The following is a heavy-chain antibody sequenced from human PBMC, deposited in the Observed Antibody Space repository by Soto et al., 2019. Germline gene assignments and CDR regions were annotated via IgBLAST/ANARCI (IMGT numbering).Heavy chain of an antibody. CDR3: AREWHSSSWYYFDY. CDR1: GGTFSSYT. J-gene: IGHJ4*02. V-gene: IGHV1-69*04. D-gene: IGHD6-13*01. CDR2: IIPILGIA. Sequence: GASVKVSCKASGGTFSSYTISWVRQAPGQGLEWMGRIIPILGIANYAQKFQGRVTITADKSTSTAYMELSSLRSEDTAVYYCAREWHSSSWYYFDYWGQGTLVTVSS.